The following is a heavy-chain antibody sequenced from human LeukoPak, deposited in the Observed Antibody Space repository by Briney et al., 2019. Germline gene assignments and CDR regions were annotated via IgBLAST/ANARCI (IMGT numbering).Heavy chain of an antibody. V-gene: IGHV4-39*07. CDR2: IYYSGST. Sequence: SETLSLTRTVSGGSISSSSYYWGWIRQPPGKGLEWIGSIYYSGSTYYNPSLKSRVTISVDTSKNQFSLKLSSVTAADTAVYYCARVSSPVVFDYWGQGTLVTVSS. CDR3: ARVSSPVVFDY. D-gene: IGHD6-6*01. CDR1: GGSISSSSYY. J-gene: IGHJ4*02.